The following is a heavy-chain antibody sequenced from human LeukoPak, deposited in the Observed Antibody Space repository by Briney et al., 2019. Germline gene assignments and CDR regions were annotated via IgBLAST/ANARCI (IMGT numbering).Heavy chain of an antibody. CDR2: IYHTGST. CDR1: RGSITSGGFY. J-gene: IGHJ4*02. V-gene: IGHV4-31*03. CDR3: ARDRCRGLHCGGFHY. Sequence: SETLSLTCTVSRGSITSGGFYWNWIRQHPGKGLEWIGYIYHTGSTNYNPSLKSRVTMSVDTSKNQFSLNLSSVTAADTAVYYCARDRCRGLHCGGFHYWGQGSLVTVSS. D-gene: IGHD2-21*01.